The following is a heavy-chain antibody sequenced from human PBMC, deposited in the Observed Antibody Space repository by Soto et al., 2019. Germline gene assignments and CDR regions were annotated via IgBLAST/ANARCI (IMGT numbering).Heavy chain of an antibody. Sequence: QVQLQESGPGLVKPSETLSLTCTVSGGSISSYYWSWIRQPPGKGLEWIGYIYYSGSTNYNPSLKSRVTISVDTPKNQFSLKLSSVTAADTAVYYCAGLPRLDYYDSSGQFDYWGQGTLVTVSS. J-gene: IGHJ4*02. V-gene: IGHV4-59*01. CDR1: GGSISSYY. D-gene: IGHD3-22*01. CDR2: IYYSGST. CDR3: AGLPRLDYYDSSGQFDY.